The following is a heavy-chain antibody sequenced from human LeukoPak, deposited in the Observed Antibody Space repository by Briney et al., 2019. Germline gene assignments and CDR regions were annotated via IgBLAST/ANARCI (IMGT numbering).Heavy chain of an antibody. J-gene: IGHJ4*02. V-gene: IGHV3-21*01. CDR3: ARSGWFGELGFDY. Sequence: GGSLRLSCAASGFTFSSYTMNWVRQAPGKGLEWVSSISSSSSYIYHADSVKGRFTFSRDNAKNSLYLQMNSLRAEDTAVYYCARSGWFGELGFDYWGQGTLATVSS. CDR2: ISSSSSYI. CDR1: GFTFSSYT. D-gene: IGHD3-10*01.